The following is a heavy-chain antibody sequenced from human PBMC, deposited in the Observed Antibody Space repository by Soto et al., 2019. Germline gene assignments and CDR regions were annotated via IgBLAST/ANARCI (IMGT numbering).Heavy chain of an antibody. CDR2: ISGSGRTT. Sequence: EVQLLESGGGLVQPGGSLRLSCATSGFTFSTYAMNWLRQAPGRGLECVSFISGSGRTTYYADSVKGRFTVSRDNSKNTLYLQMNSLRAEDTAPYYCAKFRGPSYSYYYMDVWGKGATVTVSS. J-gene: IGHJ6*03. CDR3: AKFRGPSYSYYYMDV. D-gene: IGHD3-16*01. CDR1: GFTFSTYA. V-gene: IGHV3-23*01.